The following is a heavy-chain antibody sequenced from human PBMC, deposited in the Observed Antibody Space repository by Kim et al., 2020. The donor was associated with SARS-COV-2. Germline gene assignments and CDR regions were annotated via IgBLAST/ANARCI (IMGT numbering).Heavy chain of an antibody. CDR2: INHSGST. Sequence: SETLSLTCAVYGGSFSGYYWSWIRQPPGKGLEWIGEINHSGSTNYNPSLKSRVTISVDTSKNQFSLKLSSVTAADTAVYYCARVPYRARPTRGGVVVVVAAHTPTQPNYYYYGMDVWGQGTTVTVSS. D-gene: IGHD2-15*01. J-gene: IGHJ6*02. V-gene: IGHV4-34*01. CDR3: ARVPYRARPTRGGVVVVVAAHTPTQPNYYYYGMDV. CDR1: GGSFSGYY.